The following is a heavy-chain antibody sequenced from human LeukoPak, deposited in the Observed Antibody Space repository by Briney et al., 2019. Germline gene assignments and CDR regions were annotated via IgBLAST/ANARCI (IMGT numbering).Heavy chain of an antibody. J-gene: IGHJ4*02. CDR2: INHSGST. CDR1: GGSFSGYY. Sequence: PSETLSLTCAVYGGSFSGYYWSWIRQPPGKGLEWIGEINHSGSTNYNPSLKSRVTISVDTSKNQFSLKLSSLTAADTAVYYCARRTYGRGNSPGEQPRAFYYWSPGTLVTVSS. D-gene: IGHD5-18*01. V-gene: IGHV4-34*01. CDR3: ARRTYGRGNSPGEQPRAFYY.